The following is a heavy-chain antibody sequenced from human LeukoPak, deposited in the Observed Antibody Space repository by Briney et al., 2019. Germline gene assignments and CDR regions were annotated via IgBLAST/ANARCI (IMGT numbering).Heavy chain of an antibody. J-gene: IGHJ4*02. CDR3: ARDDYYGSGTYFDY. D-gene: IGHD3-10*01. CDR2: IYTSGST. V-gene: IGHV4-4*07. CDR1: GGSISSYS. Sequence: PSETLSLTCTVSGGSISSYSWSWIRQPAGKGLEWIGRIYTSGSTNYNPSLKSRVTMSVDTSKNQFSLKLSSVTAADTAVYYCARDDYYGSGTYFDYWGQGTLVTVSS.